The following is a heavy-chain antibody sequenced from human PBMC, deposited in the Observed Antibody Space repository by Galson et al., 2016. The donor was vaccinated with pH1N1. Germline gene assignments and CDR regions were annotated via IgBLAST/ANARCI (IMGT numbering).Heavy chain of an antibody. Sequence: SVKVSCKASGGTFSSYTINWVRQAPGQGLEWMGRILPILGIANYAQKFQGRVTITADKSTSTAYMEVISLRSDDTAVYYCASSAAAVGNAFDMWGQGTKVTVSS. V-gene: IGHV1-69*02. D-gene: IGHD6-13*01. J-gene: IGHJ3*02. CDR2: ILPILGIA. CDR3: ASSAAAVGNAFDM. CDR1: GGTFSSYT.